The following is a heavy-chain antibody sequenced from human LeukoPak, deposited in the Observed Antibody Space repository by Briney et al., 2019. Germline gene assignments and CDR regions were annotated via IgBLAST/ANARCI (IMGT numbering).Heavy chain of an antibody. Sequence: SETLSLTCTVSGGSISGSSYYWGWIRQPPGKGLEWIGSIYYSGSTYYNPSLKSRVTISVDTSKNQFSLKLSSVTAADTAVYYCARWSPLLTTVILDAFDIWGQGTMVTVSS. CDR3: ARWSPLLTTVILDAFDI. CDR1: GGSISGSSYY. V-gene: IGHV4-39*01. D-gene: IGHD4-17*01. J-gene: IGHJ3*02. CDR2: IYYSGST.